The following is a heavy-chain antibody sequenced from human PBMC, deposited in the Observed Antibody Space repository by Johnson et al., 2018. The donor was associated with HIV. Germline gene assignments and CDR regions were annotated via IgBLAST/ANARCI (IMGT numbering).Heavy chain of an antibody. J-gene: IGHJ3*02. V-gene: IGHV3-30*04. Sequence: QVQLVESGGGVVHPGRSLRLSCAASGFTFRSYPMNWVRQAPGKGLEWVAVVSYDGSNKYYADSVKGRFTISRDNSKNTLYLQMNSLRAGDTAVYFCARGKDMAGTVAFDIWGQGTMVTVSS. D-gene: IGHD6-19*01. CDR3: ARGKDMAGTVAFDI. CDR1: GFTFRSYP. CDR2: VSYDGSNK.